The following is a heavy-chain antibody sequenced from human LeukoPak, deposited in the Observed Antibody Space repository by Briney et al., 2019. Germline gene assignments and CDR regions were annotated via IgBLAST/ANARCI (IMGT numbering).Heavy chain of an antibody. CDR3: ARDKIEGPTKLDY. D-gene: IGHD1-1*01. Sequence: GGTLRLSCAASGFTFSSYWMSWVRQAPGKGLEWVANIKQDGSEKYYVDSLKGRFTISRDNAKNSLYLQMNSLRAEDTAVYYCARDKIEGPTKLDYWGQGILVTVSS. V-gene: IGHV3-7*01. CDR1: GFTFSSYW. CDR2: IKQDGSEK. J-gene: IGHJ4*02.